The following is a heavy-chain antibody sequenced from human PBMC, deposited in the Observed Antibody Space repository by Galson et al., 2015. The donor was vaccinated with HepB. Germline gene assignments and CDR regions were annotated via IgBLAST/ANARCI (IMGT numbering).Heavy chain of an antibody. Sequence: SLRLSCAASGFTFSTYWMHWVRQAPGKGLVWVSRINNDGSHTSYADSVKGRFAISRDNAKNTVFLQMNSLRAEDTAVYYCAKEEVPNDYWGQGTLVTVSS. V-gene: IGHV3-74*01. CDR3: AKEEVPNDY. CDR1: GFTFSTYW. J-gene: IGHJ4*02. CDR2: INNDGSHT. D-gene: IGHD4/OR15-4a*01.